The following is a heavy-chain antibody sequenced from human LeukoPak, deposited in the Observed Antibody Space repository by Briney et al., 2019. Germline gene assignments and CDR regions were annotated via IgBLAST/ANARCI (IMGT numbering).Heavy chain of an antibody. CDR1: GYTFTGHY. V-gene: IGHV1-2*02. CDR2: INPNSGGT. J-gene: IGHJ6*03. D-gene: IGHD6-19*01. Sequence: AASVKVSCKASGYTFTGHYMHWVRQAPGQGLEWMGWINPNSGGTNYAQKFQGRVTMTRDTSISTAYMELSRLRSDDTAVYYCARGGSIAVAEYMDVWGKGTTVTVSS. CDR3: ARGGSIAVAEYMDV.